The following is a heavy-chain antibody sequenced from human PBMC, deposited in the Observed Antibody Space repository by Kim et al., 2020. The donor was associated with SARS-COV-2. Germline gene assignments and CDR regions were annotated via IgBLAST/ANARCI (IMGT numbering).Heavy chain of an antibody. V-gene: IGHV3-30*09. CDR2: VSHDEGNK. J-gene: IGHJ3*02. CDR1: GFSFSTSI. CDR3: AKEGHSSGYCGVFNI. Sequence: GGSLRLSCEASGFSFSTSIMHWVRQAPGKGLEWVAPVSHDEGNKNYPASVKGRFAISRDNSGNTLYLQMNSLRTEDMAVYYCAKEGHSSGYCGVFNIWGQGTMVTVSS. D-gene: IGHD3-22*01.